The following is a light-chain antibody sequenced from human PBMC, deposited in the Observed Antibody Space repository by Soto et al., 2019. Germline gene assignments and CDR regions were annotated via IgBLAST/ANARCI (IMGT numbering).Light chain of an antibody. J-gene: IGKJ5*01. CDR2: DES. CDR1: QSVSNNY. Sequence: VMTQSPGTLSLSPGDSATLSCRASQSVSNNYLAWYQQKTGQAPRLLIYDESTRATGIPARLSGSGSGTDLTLTISRLEPEDFAVYYCQKYGSSLITCGQGTRLEIK. V-gene: IGKV3-20*01. CDR3: QKYGSSLIT.